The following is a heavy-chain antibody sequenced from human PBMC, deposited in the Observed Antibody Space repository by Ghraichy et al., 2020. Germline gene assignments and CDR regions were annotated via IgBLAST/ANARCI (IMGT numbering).Heavy chain of an antibody. J-gene: IGHJ4*02. CDR3: ARSYGGGSGYY. V-gene: IGHV3-7*03. D-gene: IGHD5-18*01. CDR1: GFTFSQYW. CDR2: INEDGSGQ. Sequence: GGSLRLSCAASGFTFSQYWMAWVRQAPGKGLEWVANINEDGSGQYYVDSVKGRFSIFRDNARNSLFLQMNSLRAEDTAVYYCARSYGGGSGYYWGQGSLVTVSS.